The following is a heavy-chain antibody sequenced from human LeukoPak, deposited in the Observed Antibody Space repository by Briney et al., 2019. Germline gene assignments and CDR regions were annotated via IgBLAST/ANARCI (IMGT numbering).Heavy chain of an antibody. Sequence: ASVKVSCKASGGTFSSYAISWVRQAPGQGLEWMGGIIPIFGTANYAQKFQGRVTITADKSTSTAYMELSSLRPEDTAVYYCASFVSYGGVGYWGQGTLVTVSS. V-gene: IGHV1-69*06. CDR2: IIPIFGTA. J-gene: IGHJ4*02. D-gene: IGHD4-23*01. CDR3: ASFVSYGGVGY. CDR1: GGTFSSYA.